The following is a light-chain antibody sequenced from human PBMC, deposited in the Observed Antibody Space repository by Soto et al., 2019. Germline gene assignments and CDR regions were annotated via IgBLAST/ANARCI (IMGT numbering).Light chain of an antibody. CDR3: QSYDSSLSGWV. Sequence: QSALTQPPSVSGAPGQRVTISCTGSSSNIGAGYDVKWYQQLPGTAPKLLIYGNSHRPSGVPDRFSGSKSGTSASLAITGLQAEDEADYYCQSYDSSLSGWVFGGETQLTVL. V-gene: IGLV1-40*01. CDR1: SSNIGAGYD. CDR2: GNS. J-gene: IGLJ3*02.